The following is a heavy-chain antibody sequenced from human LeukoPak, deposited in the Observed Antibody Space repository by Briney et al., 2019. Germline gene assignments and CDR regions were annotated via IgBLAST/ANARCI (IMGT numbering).Heavy chain of an antibody. V-gene: IGHV3-23*01. J-gene: IGHJ4*02. Sequence: PGGSLRLSCAASGFTFSRYAVSWVRQAPGKGLEWVSSISDSGGSTYFADSVKGRFTISGDNSKNTLYLQMNSLRAEDTAVYYCAKDLGRIGDGYNLHWGQGTLVTVSS. CDR2: ISDSGGST. CDR1: GFTFSRYA. CDR3: AKDLGRIGDGYNLH. D-gene: IGHD5-12*01.